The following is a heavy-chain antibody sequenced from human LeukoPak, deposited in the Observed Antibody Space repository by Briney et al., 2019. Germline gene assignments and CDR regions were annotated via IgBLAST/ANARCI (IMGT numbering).Heavy chain of an antibody. CDR1: GGSISSYY. V-gene: IGHV4-59*01. Sequence: PSETLSLTCTVPGGSISSYYWSWIRQPPGKGLEWIGYISYSGSTNYNPSLNSRVTISVDTSKNQFSLKLSSVTAADTAVYYCARGLLDGYTHPAAFDIWGQGTMVTVSS. D-gene: IGHD5-24*01. CDR2: ISYSGST. J-gene: IGHJ3*02. CDR3: ARGLLDGYTHPAAFDI.